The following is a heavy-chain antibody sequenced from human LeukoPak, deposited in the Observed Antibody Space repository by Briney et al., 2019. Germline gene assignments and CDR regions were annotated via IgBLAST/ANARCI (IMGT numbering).Heavy chain of an antibody. J-gene: IGHJ4*02. CDR3: ARDNWSFDY. Sequence: PGGSLRLSCAASGFTFSTYAMHWVRQAPGRGLEWVAVISYDGSNEYYADSVQGRFTISRDNSKNTLYLQVNSLRAEDTAVYYCARDNWSFDYWGQGTLVTVSS. V-gene: IGHV3-30-3*01. CDR2: ISYDGSNE. CDR1: GFTFSTYA. D-gene: IGHD1-20*01.